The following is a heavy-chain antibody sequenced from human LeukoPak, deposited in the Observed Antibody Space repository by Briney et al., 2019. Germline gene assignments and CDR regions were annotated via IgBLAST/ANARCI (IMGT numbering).Heavy chain of an antibody. V-gene: IGHV3-7*01. Sequence: GGSLRLSCAASGFTFSSYWMSWVRQAPGKGLEWVANIKQDGSEKYYVDSVKGRFTISRDNAKNSLYLQMNSLRAEDTAVYYCARSRSSGYHPDAFDIWGQGTMVTVSS. J-gene: IGHJ3*02. CDR3: ARSRSSGYHPDAFDI. CDR1: GFTFSSYW. D-gene: IGHD3-22*01. CDR2: IKQDGSEK.